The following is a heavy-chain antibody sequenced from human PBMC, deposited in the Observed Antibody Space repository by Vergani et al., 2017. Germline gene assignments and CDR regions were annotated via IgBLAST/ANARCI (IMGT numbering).Heavy chain of an antibody. J-gene: IGHJ3*01. D-gene: IGHD2-2*01. CDR2: INNNGGST. CDR3: AKVCGSTRWPYGGGAFDV. V-gene: IGHV3-23*01. Sequence: QLLESGGGLIQPGGSLRLSCAASGFTFNSYAMTWVRQAPGKGLEWVSGINNNGGSTYYADSVKGRFTISRDNSKNTLYLQMTDLRAEDTATYYCAKVCGSTRWPYGGGAFDVWGHGTMVTVS. CDR1: GFTFNSYA.